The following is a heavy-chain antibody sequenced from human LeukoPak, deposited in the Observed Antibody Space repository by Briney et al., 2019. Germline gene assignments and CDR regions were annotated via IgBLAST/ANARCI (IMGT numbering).Heavy chain of an antibody. Sequence: ASVNVSCKASGYTFTGYYMHWVRQAPGQGLEWMGRINPNSGGTNYAQKFQGRVTMTRDTSISTAYMELSRLRSDDTAVYYCASDNYYDSSGYYYWGQGTLVTVSS. CDR1: GYTFTGYY. CDR3: ASDNYYDSSGYYY. V-gene: IGHV1-2*06. D-gene: IGHD3-22*01. J-gene: IGHJ4*02. CDR2: INPNSGGT.